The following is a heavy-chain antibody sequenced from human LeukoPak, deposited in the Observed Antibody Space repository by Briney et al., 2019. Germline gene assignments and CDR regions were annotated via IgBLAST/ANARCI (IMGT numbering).Heavy chain of an antibody. CDR2: IYYSGST. Sequence: SETLSLTCTVSGGSISGYYWSWIRQPPGKGPEWIGYIYYSGSTNYNPSLKSRVTISVDTSKNQFSLQMNSVTAADTAVYYCARLASSGWSHCDYWGQGTLVTVSS. CDR1: GGSISGYY. V-gene: IGHV4-59*08. D-gene: IGHD6-19*01. CDR3: ARLASSGWSHCDY. J-gene: IGHJ4*02.